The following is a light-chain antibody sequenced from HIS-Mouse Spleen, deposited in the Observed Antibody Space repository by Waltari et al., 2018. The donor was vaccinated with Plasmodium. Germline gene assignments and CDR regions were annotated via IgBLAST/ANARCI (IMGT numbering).Light chain of an antibody. CDR2: GAS. J-gene: IGKJ3*01. CDR1: QGVSSN. CDR3: QQYNNWSFT. Sequence: EIVITQSPATRSVSPGERATLPSRASQGVSSNLAWYQQKPGQAPRLLIYGASTRATGIPARFSGSGSGTEFTLTISSLQSEDFAVYYCQQYNNWSFTFGPGTKVDIK. V-gene: IGKV3-15*01.